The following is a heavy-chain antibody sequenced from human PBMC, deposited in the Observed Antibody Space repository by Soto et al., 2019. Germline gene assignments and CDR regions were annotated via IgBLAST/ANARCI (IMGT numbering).Heavy chain of an antibody. CDR3: ALLGYYDGLATSSIDY. CDR1: GFTFSSYW. Sequence: EVKLVESRGVSVQPGGSLRLSCAASGFTFSSYWMHWVRQAPGKGLVWVSRINSDGSTTDYADSVKGRFTISRDNVKNTVYLQMNSLRAEDTALYYCALLGYYDGLATSSIDYWGQGTLVTVSS. J-gene: IGHJ4*02. CDR2: INSDGSTT. V-gene: IGHV3-74*01. D-gene: IGHD3-10*01.